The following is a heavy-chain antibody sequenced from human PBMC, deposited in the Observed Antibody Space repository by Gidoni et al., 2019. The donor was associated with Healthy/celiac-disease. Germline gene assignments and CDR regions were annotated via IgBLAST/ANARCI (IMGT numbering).Heavy chain of an antibody. CDR2: IYYSGST. CDR3: ARRHLPSSWDNWFDP. V-gene: IGHV4-39*01. CDR1: GGSISSSSYS. D-gene: IGHD2-2*01. Sequence: QLQLQESRPGLLKPSATLSLTCTVSGGSISSSSYSWGWIRQPPGKGLEWIGSIYYSGSTYYNPSLKSRVTISVDTSKNQFSLKLSAVTAADTAVYYCARRHLPSSWDNWFDPWGQGTLVTVSS. J-gene: IGHJ5*02.